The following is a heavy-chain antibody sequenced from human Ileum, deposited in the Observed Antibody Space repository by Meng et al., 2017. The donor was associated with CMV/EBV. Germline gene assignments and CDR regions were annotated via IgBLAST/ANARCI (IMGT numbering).Heavy chain of an antibody. CDR3: ARRGIRFLEWLYYYFDY. CDR1: GGSFSGYY. Sequence: SETLSLTCAVYGGSFSGYYWSWIRQPPGKGLEWIGEINHSGSTNYNPSLKSRVTISVDTSKNQFSLKVSSVTAADTAVYYCARRGIRFLEWLYYYFDYWGQGTPVTVSS. J-gene: IGHJ4*02. V-gene: IGHV4-34*01. D-gene: IGHD3-3*01. CDR2: INHSGST.